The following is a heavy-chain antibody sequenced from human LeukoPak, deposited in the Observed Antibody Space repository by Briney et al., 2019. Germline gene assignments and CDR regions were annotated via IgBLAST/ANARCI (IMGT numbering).Heavy chain of an antibody. CDR3: ARGESLWFGELLPHFDY. Sequence: GGSLRLSCAASGFTFSDYYMSWIRQAPGRGLEWVSYIGSSGSTIYYADSVKGRFTISRDNAKNSLYLQMNSLRAEDTAVHYCARGESLWFGELLPHFDYWGQGTLVTVSS. D-gene: IGHD3-10*01. V-gene: IGHV3-11*04. J-gene: IGHJ4*02. CDR1: GFTFSDYY. CDR2: IGSSGSTI.